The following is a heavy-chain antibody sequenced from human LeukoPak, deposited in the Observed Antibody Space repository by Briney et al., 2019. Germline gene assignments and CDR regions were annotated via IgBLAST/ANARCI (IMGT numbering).Heavy chain of an antibody. CDR2: IFHSGTT. V-gene: IGHV4-34*12. CDR3: ARTVIGGYVVVTKTLDY. Sequence: GSLRLSCAASGFTVSSNYMSWVRQAPGKGLEWIGDIFHSGTTNYNPSLKSRVTISVDTSKNQFSLKLSSVTAADTAVYYCARTVIGGYVVVTKTLDYWGQGTLVTVSS. CDR1: GFTVSSNY. D-gene: IGHD5-12*01. J-gene: IGHJ4*02.